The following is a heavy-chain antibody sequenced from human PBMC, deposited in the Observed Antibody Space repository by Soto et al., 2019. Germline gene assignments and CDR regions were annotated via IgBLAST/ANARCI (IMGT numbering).Heavy chain of an antibody. CDR1: GASISSYY. D-gene: IGHD2-21*02. Sequence: QVQLQESGPGLVKPLETLSLTCSVSGASISSYYWSWIRQPPGKGLEWIGYIFYSGSSGSTNYNPSLKSRVNISVDTSKNQFSLKLSSVTAADTAVYYCARTALGWLDPWGQGTLVTVSS. V-gene: IGHV4-59*01. CDR2: IFYSGSSGST. CDR3: ARTALGWLDP. J-gene: IGHJ5*02.